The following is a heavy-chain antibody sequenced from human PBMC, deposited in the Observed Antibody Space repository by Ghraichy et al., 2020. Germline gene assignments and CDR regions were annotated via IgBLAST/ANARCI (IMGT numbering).Heavy chain of an antibody. Sequence: SETLSLTCTVSGGSISSSSYYWGWIRQPPGKGLEWIGSIYYSGSTYYNPSLKSRVTISVGTSKNQFSLKLSSVTAADTAVYYCARRIAVAGGWFDPWGQGTLVTVSS. CDR2: IYYSGST. V-gene: IGHV4-39*01. CDR1: GGSISSSSYY. CDR3: ARRIAVAGGWFDP. J-gene: IGHJ5*02. D-gene: IGHD6-19*01.